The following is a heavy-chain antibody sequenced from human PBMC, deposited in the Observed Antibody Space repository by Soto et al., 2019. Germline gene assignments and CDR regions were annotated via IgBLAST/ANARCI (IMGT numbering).Heavy chain of an antibody. CDR3: ARGNGWDFSKWFDP. D-gene: IGHD4-4*01. Sequence: QVQLQESGPGLVKPSQTLSLTCTVSGGSISSGDYYWSWIRQPPGKGLEWIGYIYYSGSTYYNPSLXXXVXXSVDTSKNQFSLKLSSVTAADTAVYYCARGNGWDFSKWFDPWGQGTLVTVSS. J-gene: IGHJ5*02. V-gene: IGHV4-30-4*01. CDR1: GGSISSGDYY. CDR2: IYYSGST.